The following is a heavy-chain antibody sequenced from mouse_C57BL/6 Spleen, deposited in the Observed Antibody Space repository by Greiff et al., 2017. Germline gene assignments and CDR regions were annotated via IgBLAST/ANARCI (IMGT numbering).Heavy chain of an antibody. D-gene: IGHD2-2*01. V-gene: IGHV1-55*01. CDR2: IYPGSGST. J-gene: IGHJ2*01. CDR3: ARRGFYGYGDY. CDR1: GYTFTSYW. Sequence: QVQLKESGAELVKPGASVKMSCKASGYTFTSYWITWVKQRPGQGLEWIGDIYPGSGSTNYNEKFKSKATLTVDTSSSTAYMQLSSLTSEDSAVYYCARRGFYGYGDYWCQGTTRTVSS.